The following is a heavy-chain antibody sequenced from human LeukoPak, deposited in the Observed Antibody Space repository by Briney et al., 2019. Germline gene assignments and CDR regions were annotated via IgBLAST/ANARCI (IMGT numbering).Heavy chain of an antibody. CDR3: ARRAGAYSHPYDY. J-gene: IGHJ4*02. V-gene: IGHV3-21*04. CDR2: ISSSSSYI. D-gene: IGHD4/OR15-4a*01. Sequence: GRSLRLSCAASGFTFSSYSMNWVRQAPGKGLEWVSSISSSSSYIYYSDSVKGRFTISRDNSKNTLYLQMNSLRAEDTAVYYCARRAGAYSHPYDYWGQGTLVTVSS. CDR1: GFTFSSYS.